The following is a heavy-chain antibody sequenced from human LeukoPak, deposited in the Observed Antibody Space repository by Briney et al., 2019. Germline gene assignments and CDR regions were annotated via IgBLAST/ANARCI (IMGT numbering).Heavy chain of an antibody. D-gene: IGHD3-3*01. Sequence: EASVKVSFKASGYTFTNYGISWVRQAPGQGLEWMGWISIYNGNTDYAQKLRGRVTMTTDTSTRTAYMELRSLRSDDTAVYYCARITYDFWSGYYMPDDPWCQGTLVTVSS. J-gene: IGHJ5*02. CDR3: ARITYDFWSGYYMPDDP. CDR2: ISIYNGNT. V-gene: IGHV1-18*01. CDR1: GYTFTNYG.